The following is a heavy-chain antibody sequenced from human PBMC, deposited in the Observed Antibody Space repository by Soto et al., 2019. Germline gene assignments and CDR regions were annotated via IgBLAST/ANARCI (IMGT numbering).Heavy chain of an antibody. D-gene: IGHD2-15*01. CDR2: ISGSGAGT. V-gene: IGHV3-23*01. Sequence: GGSLRLSCAASGFTFSTYAMCWVRRAPGKGLEWVSTISGSGAGTYYADSVKGRFTISRDNSKNTLFLQMNSLRAEDTAVYYCAKDSRNGGTWQLYPDYWGQGTLVTVSS. J-gene: IGHJ4*02. CDR1: GFTFSTYA. CDR3: AKDSRNGGTWQLYPDY.